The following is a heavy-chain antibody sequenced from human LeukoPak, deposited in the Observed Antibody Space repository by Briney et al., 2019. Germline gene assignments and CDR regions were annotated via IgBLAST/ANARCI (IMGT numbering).Heavy chain of an antibody. D-gene: IGHD5-18*01. CDR1: GFTFSSYA. J-gene: IGHJ3*02. V-gene: IGHV3-30-3*01. Sequence: PGGSLRLSCAASGFTFSSYAMHWVRQAPGKGLEWVAVISYDGSNKYYADSVKGRFTISRDNSKNTLYLQMNSLRAEDTAVYYCARGHVDTDAFDIWGQGTMVTVSS. CDR2: ISYDGSNK. CDR3: ARGHVDTDAFDI.